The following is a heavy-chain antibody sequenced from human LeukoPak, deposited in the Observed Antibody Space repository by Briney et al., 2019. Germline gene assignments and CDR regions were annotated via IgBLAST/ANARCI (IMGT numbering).Heavy chain of an antibody. CDR2: INPNSGGT. V-gene: IGHV1-2*02. Sequence: ASVKVSCKASGYTFTGYYMHWVRQAPGQGLEWMGWINPNSGGTNYAQKFQGRVTMTRDTSISTAYMELSRLRSDDTAVYYCVRLPSGVYTFDYWGQGTLVTVSP. D-gene: IGHD5/OR15-5a*01. CDR3: VRLPSGVYTFDY. J-gene: IGHJ4*02. CDR1: GYTFTGYY.